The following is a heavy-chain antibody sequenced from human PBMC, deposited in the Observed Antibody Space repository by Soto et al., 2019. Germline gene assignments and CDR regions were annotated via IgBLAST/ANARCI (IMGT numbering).Heavy chain of an antibody. Sequence: QVQLMQSGAEVKKPGASVKVSCKASGYTFTSYGISWVRQAPGQGLEWMGWISAYNGNTNYAQKLQGRVTMTTDTSTSTAYMELRSLRSDDTAVYYCAREAITFGGVGIGTVDYWGQGTLVTVSS. CDR2: ISAYNGNT. D-gene: IGHD3-16*01. CDR3: AREAITFGGVGIGTVDY. CDR1: GYTFTSYG. V-gene: IGHV1-18*01. J-gene: IGHJ4*02.